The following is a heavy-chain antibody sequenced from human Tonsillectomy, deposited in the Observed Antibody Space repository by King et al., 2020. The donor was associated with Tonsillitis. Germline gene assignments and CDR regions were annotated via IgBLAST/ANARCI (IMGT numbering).Heavy chain of an antibody. Sequence: VQLVESGGGLVQPGGSLRLSCAASGITFSSYWMSWVRQAPGKGLEWVANIKQDGSEKYFVDSVKGRFTISRDNAKNSLYLQMNSLRAADTAVYYCARLGVYPSAFDIWGQGTMVTVSS. CDR2: IKQDGSEK. CDR1: GITFSSYW. D-gene: IGHD1-14*01. CDR3: ARLGVYPSAFDI. V-gene: IGHV3-7*01. J-gene: IGHJ3*02.